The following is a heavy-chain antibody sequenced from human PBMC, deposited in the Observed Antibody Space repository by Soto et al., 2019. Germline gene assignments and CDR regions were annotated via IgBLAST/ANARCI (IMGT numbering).Heavy chain of an antibody. D-gene: IGHD4-17*01. V-gene: IGHV3-20*04. J-gene: IGHJ4*02. CDR3: ARSREGRNLYRDYQPDY. CDR2: LNWNGGST. CDR1: GFIFDDYG. Sequence: PGGSLRLSCAGSGFIFDDYGMSWVRQTPGKGLEWVSGLNWNGGSTGYADSVKGRFTISRDNAKNSLFLQMNSLRAEDTALYYCARSREGRNLYRDYQPDYWGQGTPATVST.